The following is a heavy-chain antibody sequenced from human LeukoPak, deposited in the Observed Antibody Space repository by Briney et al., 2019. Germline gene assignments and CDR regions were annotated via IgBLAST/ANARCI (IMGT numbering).Heavy chain of an antibody. CDR2: IYSGGST. CDR3: AREGTTVGVFDY. V-gene: IGHV3-53*01. D-gene: IGHD4-23*01. J-gene: IGHJ4*02. CDR1: GFTFSSYW. Sequence: GGSLRLSCAASGFTFSSYWMTWVRQAPGKGLEWVSVIYSGGSTYYADSVKGRFTISRDNSKNTLYLQMNSLRAEDTAVYYCAREGTTVGVFDYWGQGTLVTVSS.